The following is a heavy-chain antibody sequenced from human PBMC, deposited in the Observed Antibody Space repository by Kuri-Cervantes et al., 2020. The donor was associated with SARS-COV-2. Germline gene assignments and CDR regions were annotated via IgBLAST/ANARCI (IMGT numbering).Heavy chain of an antibody. J-gene: IGHJ5*02. Sequence: GESLKISCAASGFTFSDYYMHWIRQAPGKGLEWVSYISSSGTTTYYADSVKGRFTISRDNAKKSLYVQMNSLRAVDTAVYYCAIGGNYWHAWGQGTLVTVSS. CDR2: ISSSGTTT. CDR1: GFTFSDYY. CDR3: AIGGNYWHA. V-gene: IGHV3-11*04. D-gene: IGHD1-1*01.